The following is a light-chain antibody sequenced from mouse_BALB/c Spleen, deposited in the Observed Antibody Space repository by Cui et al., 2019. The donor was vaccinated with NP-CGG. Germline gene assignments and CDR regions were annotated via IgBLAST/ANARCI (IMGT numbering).Light chain of an antibody. V-gene: IGLV1*01. CDR2: GTN. CDR3: ALWYSNHWV. Sequence: QAVVTQESAVTTSPGETVTLTCRSSTGAITTSNYANLVQEKPDHLFTGLIGGTNNRAPGVPARFSGSLIGDKAALTITGAQTEDEAIYFCALWYSNHWVFGGGTKLTVL. CDR1: TGAITTSNY. J-gene: IGLJ1*01.